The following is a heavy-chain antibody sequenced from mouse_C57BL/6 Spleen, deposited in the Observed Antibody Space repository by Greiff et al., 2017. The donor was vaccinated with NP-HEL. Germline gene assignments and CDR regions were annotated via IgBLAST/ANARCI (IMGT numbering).Heavy chain of an antibody. CDR3: ARHGDYDPAWFAY. V-gene: IGHV5-6*01. J-gene: IGHJ3*01. CDR2: ISSGGSYT. Sequence: DVHLVESGGDLVKPGGSLKLSCAASGFTFSSYGMSWVRQTPDKRLEWVATISSGGSYTYYPDSVKGRFTISRDNAKNTLYLQMSSLKSEDTAMYYCARHGDYDPAWFAYWGQGTLVTVSA. D-gene: IGHD2-4*01. CDR1: GFTFSSYG.